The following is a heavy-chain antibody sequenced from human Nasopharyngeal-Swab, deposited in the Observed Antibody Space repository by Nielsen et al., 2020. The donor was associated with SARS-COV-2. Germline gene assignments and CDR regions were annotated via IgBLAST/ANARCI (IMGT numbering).Heavy chain of an antibody. CDR1: GDSVSSHIAG. CDR2: TLYRSKWYN. V-gene: IGHV6-1*01. Sequence: SETLSLTCAISGDSVSSHIAGWNWIRQSPSRGLEWLGRTLYRSKWYNDYAESVKSRIAVNPDTSKNQFSLQLNSVTPEDTAVYYCARGRDFSFDSWGQGTLVTASS. CDR3: ARGRDFSFDS. J-gene: IGHJ4*02. D-gene: IGHD3-3*01.